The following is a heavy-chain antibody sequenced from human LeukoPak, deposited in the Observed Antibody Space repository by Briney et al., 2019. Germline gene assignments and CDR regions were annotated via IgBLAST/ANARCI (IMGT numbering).Heavy chain of an antibody. V-gene: IGHV4-39*07. CDR1: GGSLTSSNQY. CDR2: IYYSGRT. Sequence: SETLSLTCSVVGGSLTSSNQYWGWIRQPPGKGLEWIGSIYYSGRTYYNPSLKSRVTISVDTSKNQFSLKLSSVTAADTAVYYCARESGYSYGYVDYWGQGTLVTVSS. J-gene: IGHJ4*02. D-gene: IGHD5-18*01. CDR3: ARESGYSYGYVDY.